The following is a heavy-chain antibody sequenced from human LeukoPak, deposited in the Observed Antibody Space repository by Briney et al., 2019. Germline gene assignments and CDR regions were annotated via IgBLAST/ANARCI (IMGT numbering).Heavy chain of an antibody. D-gene: IGHD6-19*01. CDR3: ARYVLSVAGTSL. J-gene: IGHJ4*02. Sequence: SETLSLTCTLSGGSISSSSYYWGWIRQPPGQGLEWIGTIYYSGSTYYNPSLKSRVTISVDTSKDQFSLKLSSVTAADTAVYYCARYVLSVAGTSLWGQGTLVTVSS. CDR2: IYYSGST. CDR1: GGSISSSSYY. V-gene: IGHV4-39*01.